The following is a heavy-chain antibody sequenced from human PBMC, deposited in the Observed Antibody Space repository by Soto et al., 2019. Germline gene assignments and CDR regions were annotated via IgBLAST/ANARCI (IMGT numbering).Heavy chain of an antibody. V-gene: IGHV1-46*01. CDR3: GRGETISIFGMDV. J-gene: IGHJ6*02. CDR2: INPSGGAT. D-gene: IGHD2-21*01. Sequence: VQLVQSGAEVKKPGASVKVSCKASGYTFTSHYMHWVRQAPRQGPEWLGIINPSGGATTYAQKFQGRVTMTRDTSTSTVYMELSSLRSEDTAVYYCGRGETISIFGMDVWGQGTTVTVSS. CDR1: GYTFTSHY.